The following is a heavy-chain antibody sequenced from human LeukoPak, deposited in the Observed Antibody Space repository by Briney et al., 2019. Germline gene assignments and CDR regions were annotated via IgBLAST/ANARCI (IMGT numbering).Heavy chain of an antibody. Sequence: ASVKVSCKASGYTFTGYYMHWVRQAPGQGPEWMGWINPNSGGTNYAQKFQGRVTMTRDTSISTAYMELSRLRSDDTAVYYCARRSSIADSAGLDYWGQGTLVTVSS. V-gene: IGHV1-2*02. J-gene: IGHJ4*02. D-gene: IGHD6-13*01. CDR3: ARRSSIADSAGLDY. CDR1: GYTFTGYY. CDR2: INPNSGGT.